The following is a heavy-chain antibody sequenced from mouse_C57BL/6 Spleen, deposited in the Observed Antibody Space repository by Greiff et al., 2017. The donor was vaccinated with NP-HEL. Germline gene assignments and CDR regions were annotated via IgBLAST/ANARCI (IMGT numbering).Heavy chain of an antibody. Sequence: QVQLQQSGPELVKPGASVKISCKASGYAFSSSWMNWVKQRPGKGLEWIGRIYPGDGDTNYNGKFKGKATLTADKSSSTAYMQLSSLTSEDSAVYFCARATYYYGSSYYFDYGGQGTTLTVSS. CDR3: ARATYYYGSSYYFDY. V-gene: IGHV1-82*01. D-gene: IGHD1-1*01. CDR1: GYAFSSSW. J-gene: IGHJ2*01. CDR2: IYPGDGDT.